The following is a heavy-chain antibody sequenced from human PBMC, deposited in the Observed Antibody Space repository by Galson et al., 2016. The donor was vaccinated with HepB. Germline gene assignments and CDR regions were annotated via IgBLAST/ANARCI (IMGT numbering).Heavy chain of an antibody. Sequence: SVKVSCKASGNTFTDYVSWVRQAPGQGLEWMGRINTNSGGTNYALAFHGRITMTRDTATRTLYMELRTLRSDDTAVYYCAKDNFDWILHDAHDVWGQGTMVVVSS. V-gene: IGHV1-2*06. J-gene: IGHJ3*01. CDR1: GNTFTDY. CDR2: INTNSGGT. D-gene: IGHD3-9*01. CDR3: AKDNFDWILHDAHDV.